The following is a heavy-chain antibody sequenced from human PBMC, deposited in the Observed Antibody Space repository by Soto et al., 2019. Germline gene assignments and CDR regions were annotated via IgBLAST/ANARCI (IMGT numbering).Heavy chain of an antibody. CDR1: GYTFTDYY. CDR3: ARGTYCSGGSCYPPTGMDV. D-gene: IGHD2-15*01. CDR2: INAGNGNT. Sequence: ASVKVACKASGYTFTDYYIHWVRQAPGQRLEWMGWINAGNGNTKYSQKFQGRVTITRDTSASTAYMELSSLRSEDTAVYYCARGTYCSGGSCYPPTGMDVWGQGTTVTVSS. J-gene: IGHJ6*02. V-gene: IGHV1-3*01.